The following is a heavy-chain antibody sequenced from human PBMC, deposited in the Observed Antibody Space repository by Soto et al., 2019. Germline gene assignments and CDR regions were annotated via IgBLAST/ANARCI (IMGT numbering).Heavy chain of an antibody. D-gene: IGHD1-20*01. J-gene: IGHJ3*02. V-gene: IGHV3-66*01. CDR1: GFTVSSNY. CDR3: ARDRITGFSSAFDI. Sequence: GGSLRLSCAASGFTVSSNYMSWVRQAPGKGLEWVSVIYSGGSTYYADSVKGRFTISRDNSKNTLYLQMNSLRAEDTAVYYCARDRITGFSSAFDIWGQGTMVTVSS. CDR2: IYSGGST.